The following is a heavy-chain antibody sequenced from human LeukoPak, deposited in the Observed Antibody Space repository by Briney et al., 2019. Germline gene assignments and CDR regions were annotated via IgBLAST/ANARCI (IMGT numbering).Heavy chain of an antibody. J-gene: IGHJ4*02. D-gene: IGHD5-24*01. CDR1: GGSISSSSYY. V-gene: IGHV4-39*07. CDR3: ARARRDGYNFDY. Sequence: PSETLSLTCTVSGGSISSSSYYWGWIRQPPGKGLEWIGSIYLSGSTYYNPSLKSRVPIPEDTPKNQFSLKLRSVTAADTAVYYCARARRDGYNFDYWGQGTLVTVSS. CDR2: IYLSGST.